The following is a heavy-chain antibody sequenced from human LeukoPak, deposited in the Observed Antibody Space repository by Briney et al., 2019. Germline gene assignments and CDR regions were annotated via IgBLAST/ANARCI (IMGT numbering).Heavy chain of an antibody. D-gene: IGHD5-18*01. J-gene: IGHJ4*02. V-gene: IGHV3-66*01. CDR1: GFTVSSNY. CDR3: ARTSGYIYGHDY. Sequence: PGGSLRLSCAASGFTVSSNYMSWVRQAPGKGLKWVSVIYSGGSTYYADSVKGRFTISRDNSKNTLYLQMNSLRAEDTAVYYCARTSGYIYGHDYWGQGTLVTVSS. CDR2: IYSGGST.